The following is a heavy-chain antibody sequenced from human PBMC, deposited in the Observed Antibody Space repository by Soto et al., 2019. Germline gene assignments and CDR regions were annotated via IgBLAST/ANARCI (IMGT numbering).Heavy chain of an antibody. J-gene: IGHJ4*02. D-gene: IGHD3-10*01. CDR3: ARVRMLWYGELSH. Sequence: QVQLVQSGAEVKKPGASVKISCKTSGYTFMTYALHWVRQAPGQRPEWMGWINPGNGNTEYSQKLQGRVTITRDTSARTVFMEVANMTSEDTAVYDCARVRMLWYGELSHWGQGTQVIVSA. CDR1: GYTFMTYA. CDR2: INPGNGNT. V-gene: IGHV1-3*01.